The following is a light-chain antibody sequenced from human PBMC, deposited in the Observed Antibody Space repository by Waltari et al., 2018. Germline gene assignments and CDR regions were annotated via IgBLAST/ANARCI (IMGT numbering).Light chain of an antibody. CDR3: QQYDSLPLT. CDR1: QAVKKS. V-gene: IGKV1-33*01. J-gene: IGKJ4*01. Sequence: DIQLTQSPSSLSASVVDTVTITCQASQAVKKSLNWYQQKPGKAPRLLIYTASTLESGVPSRFSGDGSGTHFTLIISSLQPEDIATYYCQQYDSLPLTFGGGTKVE. CDR2: TAS.